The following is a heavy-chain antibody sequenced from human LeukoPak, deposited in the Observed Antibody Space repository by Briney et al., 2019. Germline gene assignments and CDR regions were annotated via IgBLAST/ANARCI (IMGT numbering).Heavy chain of an antibody. CDR3: ARAGRLSYGSGSPVHEDWFDP. CDR2: VYYSGST. D-gene: IGHD3-10*01. CDR1: GASTSSSTYS. V-gene: IGHV4-39*07. Sequence: SETLSLTCTVSGASTSSSTYSWGWIRQPPGKGLEWIGSVYYSGSTSYTPSLKSRVTISVDTSKNQFSLKLSSVTAADTAVYYCARAGRLSYGSGSPVHEDWFDPWGQGTLVTVSS. J-gene: IGHJ5*02.